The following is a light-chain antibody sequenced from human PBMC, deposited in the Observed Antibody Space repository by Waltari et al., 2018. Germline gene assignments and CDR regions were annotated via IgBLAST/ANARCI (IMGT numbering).Light chain of an antibody. J-gene: IGKJ1*01. CDR1: QSFRTY. V-gene: IGKV3-20*01. CDR3: QHYLRLPAT. Sequence: CKASQSFRTYLAWDQQTPGQAPSLLIYHASTRATGIPDRFSGSGSGTDFSLTISRLEPEDFAVYHCQHYLRLPATFGQGTKVEIK. CDR2: HAS.